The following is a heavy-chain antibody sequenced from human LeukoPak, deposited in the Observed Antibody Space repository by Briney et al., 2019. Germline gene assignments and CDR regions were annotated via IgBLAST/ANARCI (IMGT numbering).Heavy chain of an antibody. CDR2: ISSSGSTI. CDR1: GFTFSDYY. J-gene: IGHJ6*03. V-gene: IGHV3-11*01. Sequence: PGGSLRLSCAASGFTFSDYYMSWIRQAPGKGLEWVSYISSSGSTIYYADSVKGRFTISRDNSKSTLYLQMNSLRAEDTAVYYCARGWGYYDSSGLGGYMDVWGKGTTVTISS. D-gene: IGHD3-22*01. CDR3: ARGWGYYDSSGLGGYMDV.